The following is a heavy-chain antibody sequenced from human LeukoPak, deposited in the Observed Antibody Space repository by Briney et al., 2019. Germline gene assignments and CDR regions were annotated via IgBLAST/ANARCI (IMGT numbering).Heavy chain of an antibody. CDR3: ARGISTTGHDY. CDR1: GYSISSGYY. V-gene: IGHV4-38-2*01. D-gene: IGHD4-11*01. Sequence: SETLSLTCAVSGYSISSGYYWGWIRQPPGKGPEWIGSVFHTGSSYYIPSLRSRVTISVDTSKNRFSLEVSSVTAADTAIYYCARGISTTGHDYWGPGTLVTVSS. J-gene: IGHJ4*02. CDR2: VFHTGSS.